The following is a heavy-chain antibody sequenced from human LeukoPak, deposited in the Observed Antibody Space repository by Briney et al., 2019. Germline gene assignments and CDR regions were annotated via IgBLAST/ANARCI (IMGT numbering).Heavy chain of an antibody. V-gene: IGHV4-4*07. D-gene: IGHD2-2*01. Sequence: SETLSLTCTVSGGSISSYYWSWIRQPAGKGLEWIGRIYTSGSTNYNPSLTSRVTMSVDTSKNQFSLKLSSVTAADTAVYYCARVAVVVPAAPLDYWSQGTLVTVSS. CDR2: IYTSGST. CDR3: ARVAVVVPAAPLDY. J-gene: IGHJ4*02. CDR1: GGSISSYY.